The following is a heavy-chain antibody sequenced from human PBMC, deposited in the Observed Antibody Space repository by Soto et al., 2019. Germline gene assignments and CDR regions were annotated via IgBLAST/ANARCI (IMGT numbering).Heavy chain of an antibody. CDR3: ARYKTSSSDDMGFDY. CDR1: GYTFTGYY. CDR2: INPNSGGT. Sequence: ASVKVSCKASGYTFTGYYMHWVRQAPGQGLEWMGWINPNSGGTNYAQKFQGRVTMTRDTSISTAYMELSRLRSDDTAVYYCARYKTSSSDDMGFDYWGQGTLVTAPQ. D-gene: IGHD6-6*01. V-gene: IGHV1-2*02. J-gene: IGHJ4*02.